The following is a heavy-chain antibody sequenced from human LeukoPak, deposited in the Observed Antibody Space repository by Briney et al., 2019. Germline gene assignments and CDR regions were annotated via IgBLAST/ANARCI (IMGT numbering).Heavy chain of an antibody. J-gene: IGHJ4*02. CDR2: INPSGGST. CDR3: AFIAAAGTFDY. CDR1: GYTFTSYY. V-gene: IGHV1-46*01. D-gene: IGHD6-13*01. Sequence: GASVKVSCKASGYTFTSYYMHWVRQAPGQGLEWMGIINPSGGSTSYAQKFQGRVTMTRDMSTSPVYMELSSLRSEDTAVYYCAFIAAAGTFDYWGQGTLVTVSS.